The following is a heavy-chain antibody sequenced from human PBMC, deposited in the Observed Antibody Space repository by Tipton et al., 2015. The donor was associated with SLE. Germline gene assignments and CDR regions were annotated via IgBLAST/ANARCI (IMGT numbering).Heavy chain of an antibody. CDR1: NGSITSLYDY. CDR3: ARGFFHDYWSAEQGRKSFYFDN. CDR2: VCYGGRY. J-gene: IGHJ4*02. D-gene: IGHD3-3*01. V-gene: IGHV4-39*07. Sequence: LRLSCTVPNGSITSLYDYWGWVRQPPGKGLEWLGSVCYGGRYYYNASLRSRVTISVDTVKTQVSLKLTSVTAADTATYFCARGFFHDYWSAEQGRKSFYFDNWGRGALVTVSS.